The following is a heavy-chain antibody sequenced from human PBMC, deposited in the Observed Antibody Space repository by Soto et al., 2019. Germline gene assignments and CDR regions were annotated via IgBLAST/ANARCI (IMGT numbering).Heavy chain of an antibody. Sequence: GGSLRLSCAASGFTFSSYGMHWVRQAPGKGLEWVAVISYDGSNKYYADSVKGRFTISRDNSKNTLYLQMNSLRAEDTAVYYCAKDELWFSSSWTPIRMPYYYYGMDVWGQGTTVTVSS. CDR1: GFTFSSYG. J-gene: IGHJ6*02. CDR2: ISYDGSNK. D-gene: IGHD6-13*01. CDR3: AKDELWFSSSWTPIRMPYYYYGMDV. V-gene: IGHV3-30*18.